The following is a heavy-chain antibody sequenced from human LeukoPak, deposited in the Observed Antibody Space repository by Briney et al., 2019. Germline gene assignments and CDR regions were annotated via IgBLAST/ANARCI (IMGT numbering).Heavy chain of an antibody. CDR2: IYYSGST. Sequence: SETLSLTCTVPGGCISSYYWSWIRQPPGKGLEWIGYIYYSGSTNYNPSLKSRVTISVDTSKNQFSLKLSSVTAADTAVYYCARGGSYYDYVWGSYRLDYWGQGAMVTVSS. CDR1: GGCISSYY. D-gene: IGHD3-16*02. J-gene: IGHJ4*02. V-gene: IGHV4-59*01. CDR3: ARGGSYYDYVWGSYRLDY.